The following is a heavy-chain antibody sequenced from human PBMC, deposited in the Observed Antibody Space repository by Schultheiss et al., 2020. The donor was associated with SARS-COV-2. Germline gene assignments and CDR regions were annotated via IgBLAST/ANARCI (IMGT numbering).Heavy chain of an antibody. CDR2: ISGSGGST. CDR1: GFTFSSYA. D-gene: IGHD3-3*01. V-gene: IGHV3-23*01. CDR3: AKHEVLRFLEWPSTALTYYYYGMDV. Sequence: GESLKISCAASGFTFSSYAMSWVRQAPGKGLEWVSTISGSGGSTYYADSVKGRFTISRDNSKNTLYLQMNSLRAEDTAVYYCAKHEVLRFLEWPSTALTYYYYGMDVWGQGTTVTVSS. J-gene: IGHJ6*02.